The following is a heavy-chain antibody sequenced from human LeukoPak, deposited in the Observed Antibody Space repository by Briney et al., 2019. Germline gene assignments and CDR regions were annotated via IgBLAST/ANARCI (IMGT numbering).Heavy chain of an antibody. CDR3: AKAESCGGDCYSSYYYYMDV. Sequence: GGSLRLSCAASGFSLSSYAMSWVRQAPGKGLEWVSAISSTDAGTYHADSVRGRFTISRDSSKNTLYLQMNSLRAEDTAVYYCAKAESCGGDCYSSYYYYMDVWGKGTTVTISS. CDR1: GFSLSSYA. V-gene: IGHV3-23*01. D-gene: IGHD2-21*02. CDR2: ISSTDAGT. J-gene: IGHJ6*03.